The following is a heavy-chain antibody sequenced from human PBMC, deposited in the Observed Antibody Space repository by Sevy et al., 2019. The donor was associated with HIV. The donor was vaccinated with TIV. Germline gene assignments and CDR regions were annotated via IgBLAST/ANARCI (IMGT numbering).Heavy chain of an antibody. CDR2: ISAYNGNT. CDR1: GYTFTSYG. J-gene: IGHJ3*02. Sequence: GASVKVSCKASGYTFTSYGISWVRQAPGQGLEWMGWISAYNGNTNYAQKLQGRVTMTTDTSTSTAYMELRSLRSDDTAVYYCARARVVTARAGRAFDIWGQGTMVTVSS. D-gene: IGHD2-21*02. V-gene: IGHV1-18*01. CDR3: ARARVVTARAGRAFDI.